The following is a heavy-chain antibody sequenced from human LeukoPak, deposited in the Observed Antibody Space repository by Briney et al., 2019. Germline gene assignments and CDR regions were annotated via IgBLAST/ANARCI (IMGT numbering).Heavy chain of an antibody. CDR1: GYTFTSYW. D-gene: IGHD3-3*02. CDR3: ATHSISSSDYRYFQH. Sequence: GESLKISCKGSGYTFTSYWIGWVRQMPGKGLEWMGVIYPGDSDTKYSPSFQGHVSISADKSISTAYLQWSSLQASDTAMYYCATHSISSSDYRYFQHWGQGTLVTVSS. CDR2: IYPGDSDT. J-gene: IGHJ1*01. V-gene: IGHV5-51*01.